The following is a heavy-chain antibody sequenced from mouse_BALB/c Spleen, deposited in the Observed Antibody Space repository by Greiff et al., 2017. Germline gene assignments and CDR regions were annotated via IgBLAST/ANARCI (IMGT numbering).Heavy chain of an antibody. D-gene: IGHD2-4*01. CDR2: ISDGGSYT. Sequence: EVQLVESGGGLVKPGGSLKLSCAASGFTFSDYYMYWVRQTPEKRLEWVATISDGGSYTYYPDSVKGRFTISRDNAKNNLYLQMSSLKSEDTAMYYCARGGITTVENYAMDYWGQGTSVTVSS. CDR3: ARGGITTVENYAMDY. V-gene: IGHV5-4*02. CDR1: GFTFSDYY. J-gene: IGHJ4*01.